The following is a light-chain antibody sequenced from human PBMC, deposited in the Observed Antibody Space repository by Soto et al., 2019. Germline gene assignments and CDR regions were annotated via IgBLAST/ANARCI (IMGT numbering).Light chain of an antibody. J-gene: IGKJ1*01. CDR2: GAS. Sequence: ENVLTQSPGTLSLSPGERATLSCRASQSVGSYLGWYQKKPGQAPRLLIYGASNRPTGIPDRFSGSWSGTDFTLTISRLEPEDFAVYYCQHYGGPPPWTFGQGTKVEIK. CDR3: QHYGGPPPWT. V-gene: IGKV3-20*01. CDR1: QSVGSY.